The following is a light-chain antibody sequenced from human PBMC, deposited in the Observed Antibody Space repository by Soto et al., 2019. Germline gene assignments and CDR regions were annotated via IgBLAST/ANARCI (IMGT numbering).Light chain of an antibody. V-gene: IGLV2-14*01. CDR1: SSDVGTYNY. J-gene: IGLJ1*01. CDR3: SSYTSSNIFYV. CDR2: EVS. Sequence: QSVLTQPASVSGSPGQSITISCTGTSSDVGTYNYVSWYQLHPGKAPKLMVYEVSNRPSGVSNRFSGSKSGNTASLTISGLQAEDEADYHCSSYTSSNIFYVFGTGTKVTVL.